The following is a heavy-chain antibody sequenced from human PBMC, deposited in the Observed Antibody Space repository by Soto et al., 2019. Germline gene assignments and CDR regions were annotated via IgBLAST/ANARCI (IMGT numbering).Heavy chain of an antibody. CDR2: INSDGSQK. D-gene: IGHD3-3*01. J-gene: IGHJ4*02. Sequence: PGGSLRLSCAASGFTFNTFWMSWIRQAPGQGLEWVAHINSDGSQKYYVDSVKGRFTISRDNAENSLSLQMNSLRAEDTALYYCPSFGVANYWGQGTLVTVSS. CDR3: PSFGVANY. CDR1: GFTFNTFW. V-gene: IGHV3-7*05.